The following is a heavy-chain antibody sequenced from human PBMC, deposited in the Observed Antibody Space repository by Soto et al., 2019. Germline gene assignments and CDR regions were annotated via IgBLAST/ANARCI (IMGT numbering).Heavy chain of an antibody. Sequence: QVQLVQSGAEVKKPGSSVKVSCKASGGTFSSYAISWVRQAPGQGLEWMGGIIPIFGTANYAQKFQGRVTIXAXEXXSTAYMELSSLRSEDTAVYYCASKLGRDYCFGMDVWGQGTTVTVSS. D-gene: IGHD1-26*01. J-gene: IGHJ6*02. CDR1: GGTFSSYA. CDR2: IIPIFGTA. CDR3: ASKLGRDYCFGMDV. V-gene: IGHV1-69*12.